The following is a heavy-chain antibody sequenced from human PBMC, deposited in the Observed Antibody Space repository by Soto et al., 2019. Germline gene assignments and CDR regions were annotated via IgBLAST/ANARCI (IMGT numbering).Heavy chain of an antibody. V-gene: IGHV3-33*01. CDR1: GFDFSTYG. Sequence: QVQLAESGGGVVQPGGSLRLSCAASGFDFSTYGMHWVRQAPGKGPEWVAVIWYDGSNKYYADSVRGRFIISRDNSKSTLFLQLHSLRAEDTAVYYCARAVGPFDYWGQGTLVTVSS. D-gene: IGHD1-26*01. J-gene: IGHJ4*02. CDR3: ARAVGPFDY. CDR2: IWYDGSNK.